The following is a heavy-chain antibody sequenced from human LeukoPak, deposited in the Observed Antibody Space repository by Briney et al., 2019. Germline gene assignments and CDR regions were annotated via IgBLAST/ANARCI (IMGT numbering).Heavy chain of an antibody. V-gene: IGHV3-30-3*01. CDR3: AKDWTVGDEYYYGSPFDY. CDR2: ISYDGSNK. J-gene: IGHJ4*02. Sequence: GGSLRLSCAASGFTFGSYAMHWVRQAPGKGLEWVAVISYDGSNKYYADSVKGRFTISRDNSKNTLYLQMNSLRAEDTAVYYCAKDWTVGDEYYYGSPFDYWGQGTLVTVSS. CDR1: GFTFGSYA. D-gene: IGHD3-10*01.